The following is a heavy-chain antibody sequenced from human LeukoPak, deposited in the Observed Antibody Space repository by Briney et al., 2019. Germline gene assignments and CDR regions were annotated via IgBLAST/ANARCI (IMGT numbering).Heavy chain of an antibody. CDR2: IYHSGST. J-gene: IGHJ4*02. CDR3: ARDEY. CDR1: GYSINNDYF. V-gene: IGHV4-38-2*02. Sequence: PSETLSLTCTVSGYSINNDYFWGWIRPPPGKGLEWIGSIYHSGSTYYNPSLKSRVTISVDTSKNQFSLRLSSVTAADTARYYCARDEYWGQGTLVTVSS.